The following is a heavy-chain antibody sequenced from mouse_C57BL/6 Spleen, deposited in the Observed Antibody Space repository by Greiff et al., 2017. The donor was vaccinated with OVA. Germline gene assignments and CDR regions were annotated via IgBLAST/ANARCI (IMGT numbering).Heavy chain of an antibody. CDR1: GYTFTDYY. CDR2: INPYNGGT. CDR3: ARRDYFDY. J-gene: IGHJ2*01. Sequence: EVQLQESGPVLVKPGASVKMSCKASGYTFTDYYMNWVKQSHGKSLEWIGVINPYNGGTSYNQKFKGKATLTVDKSSSTAYMELNSLTAEDSAVYYCARRDYFDYWGQGTTLTVSS. V-gene: IGHV1-19*01.